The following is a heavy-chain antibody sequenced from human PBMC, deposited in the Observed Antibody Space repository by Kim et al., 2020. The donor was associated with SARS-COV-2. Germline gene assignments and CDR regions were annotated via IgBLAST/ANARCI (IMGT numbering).Heavy chain of an antibody. D-gene: IGHD6-13*01. Sequence: SETLSLTCAVYGGPFSGFYWTWIRQPPGKGLEWVGEINHSGSTNYNPSLKSRVTISVDTSKNQFSLKVSSVTAADTAVYYCARGRGIAAAGRYWYFDLWGRGTLVTVSS. V-gene: IGHV4-34*01. CDR1: GGPFSGFY. CDR3: ARGRGIAAAGRYWYFDL. J-gene: IGHJ2*01. CDR2: INHSGST.